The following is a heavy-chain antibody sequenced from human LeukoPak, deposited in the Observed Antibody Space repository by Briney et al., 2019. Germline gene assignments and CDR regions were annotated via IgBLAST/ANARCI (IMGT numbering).Heavy chain of an antibody. D-gene: IGHD2-2*01. CDR2: IYYSGST. CDR1: GGSIDSNHW. V-gene: IGHV4-4*02. Sequence: SGTLSLNCAVSGGSIDSNHWWNWVRQPPGKGLEWIGSIYYSGSTYYNPSLKSRVTISVDTSKNQFSLKLSSVTAADTAVYYCARRDIVVVPAARSVGWFDPWGQGTLVTVSS. CDR3: ARRDIVVVPAARSVGWFDP. J-gene: IGHJ5*02.